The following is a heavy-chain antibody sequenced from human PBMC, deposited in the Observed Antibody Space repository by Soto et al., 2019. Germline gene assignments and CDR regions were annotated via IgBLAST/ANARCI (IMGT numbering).Heavy chain of an antibody. CDR1: GGSFSGYY. D-gene: IGHD3-22*01. V-gene: IGHV4-34*01. CDR3: ARDYYDSSGRPTIDY. J-gene: IGHJ4*02. CDR2: INHSGST. Sequence: QVQLQQWGAGLLKPSETLSLTCAVYGGSFSGYYWSWIRQPPGKGLEWIGEINHSGSTNYNPSRKSQVTISVDTSNNQCGLKLSFLTAADTAVDCCARDYYDSSGRPTIDYWRQGPLVTVSS.